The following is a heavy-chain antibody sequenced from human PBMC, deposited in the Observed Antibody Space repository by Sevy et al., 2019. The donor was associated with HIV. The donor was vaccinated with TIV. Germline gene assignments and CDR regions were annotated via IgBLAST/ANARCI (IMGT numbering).Heavy chain of an antibody. CDR1: GFTFGDYG. D-gene: IGHD4-17*01. V-gene: IGHV3-49*03. Sequence: GGCLRLSCIGSGFTFGDYGVSWFRQAPGKGLEWVGFMRSKTYGGTIEYAASVKGRFTMSRDDCKSIAYLQMNSLKIQDTAVYYCSRDLGSYGDYFTPWGQGTLVTVSS. CDR2: MRSKTYGGTI. CDR3: SRDLGSYGDYFTP. J-gene: IGHJ4*02.